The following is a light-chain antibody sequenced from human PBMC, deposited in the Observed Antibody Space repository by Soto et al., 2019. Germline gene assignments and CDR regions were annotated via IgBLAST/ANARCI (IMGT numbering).Light chain of an antibody. CDR2: DNN. Sequence: QSVLTQPPSVSASPGQSVTISCSGSSSDIGNNYVSWYQHLPGTAPKLLIYDNNKRPSGIPDRFSGSKSGKSATLGITGLQTGDEADYYCGTWDGSLSAGVFGGGTKLTVL. J-gene: IGLJ2*01. V-gene: IGLV1-51*01. CDR3: GTWDGSLSAGV. CDR1: SSDIGNNY.